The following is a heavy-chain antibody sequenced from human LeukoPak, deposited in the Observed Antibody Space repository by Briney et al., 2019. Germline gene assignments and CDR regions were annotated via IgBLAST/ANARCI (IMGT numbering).Heavy chain of an antibody. V-gene: IGHV3-11*04. CDR1: GFTFSDYY. Sequence: GGSLRLSCAASGFTFSDYYMSWIRQAPGKGLEWVSYISSSGSTIYYADSVKGRFTISSDNAKNSLYLQMNSLRAEDTAVYYCARDKSYSTLPGTSRNWFDPWGQGTLVTVSS. CDR3: ARDKSYSTLPGTSRNWFDP. CDR2: ISSSGSTI. J-gene: IGHJ5*02. D-gene: IGHD1-14*01.